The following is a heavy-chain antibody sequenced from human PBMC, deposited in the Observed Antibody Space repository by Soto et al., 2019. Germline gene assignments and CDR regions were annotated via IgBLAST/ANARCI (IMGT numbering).Heavy chain of an antibody. V-gene: IGHV3-23*01. D-gene: IGHD7-27*01. CDR2: ISGGDGNT. J-gene: IGHJ4*02. CDR3: AARPFSTLGPREY. Sequence: EVQLLESGGGLVQPGGSLRLSCAASGFTFSSYAMSWVRQAPGKGLEWVSGISGGDGNTYYADSVKGRFAMSRDNSRNTVFLHMNSLGVDDTAVYHCAARPFSTLGPREYWGQGMLVTVSS. CDR1: GFTFSSYA.